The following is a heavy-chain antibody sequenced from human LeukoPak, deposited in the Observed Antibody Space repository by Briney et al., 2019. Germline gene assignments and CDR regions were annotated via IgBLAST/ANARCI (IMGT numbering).Heavy chain of an antibody. D-gene: IGHD3-22*01. Sequence: SETLSLTCTVSGGSISSYYWSWIRQPPGKGLEWIGYIYYSGSTNYNPSLKSRVTISVDTSKDQFSLKVSSVTAADTAVYYCARVDSSGLSADYWGQGTLVTVSS. V-gene: IGHV4-59*01. CDR3: ARVDSSGLSADY. J-gene: IGHJ4*02. CDR2: IYYSGST. CDR1: GGSISSYY.